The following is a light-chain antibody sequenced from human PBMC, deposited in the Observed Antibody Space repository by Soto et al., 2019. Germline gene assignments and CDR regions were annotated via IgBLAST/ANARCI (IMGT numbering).Light chain of an antibody. CDR1: SSDVGSYNL. CDR3: CSYAGSSTPLI. CDR2: EVS. J-gene: IGLJ1*01. V-gene: IGLV2-23*02. Sequence: QCALTQPASVSGSPGQSITISCTGTSSDVGSYNLVSWYQQHPGKAPKLMIYEVSKRPSGVSNRFSGSKSGNTASLTIPGLQAEDEADYYCCSYAGSSTPLIFGTGTKVTVL.